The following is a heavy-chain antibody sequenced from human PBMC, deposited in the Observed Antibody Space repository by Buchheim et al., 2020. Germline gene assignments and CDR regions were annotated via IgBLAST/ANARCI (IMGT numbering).Heavy chain of an antibody. D-gene: IGHD3-10*01. CDR1: GFTFGDYA. CDR2: IRSKAYGGTT. CDR3: TRDLATGGIYGSGSYHWGLVMDV. Sequence: EVQLVESGGGLVKPGRSLRLSCTASGFTFGDYAMSWFRQAPGKGLEWVGFIRSKAYGGTTEYAASVKGRFTISRDDSKSIAYLQMNSLKTEDTAVYYCTRDLATGGIYGSGSYHWGLVMDVWGQGTT. V-gene: IGHV3-49*05. J-gene: IGHJ6*02.